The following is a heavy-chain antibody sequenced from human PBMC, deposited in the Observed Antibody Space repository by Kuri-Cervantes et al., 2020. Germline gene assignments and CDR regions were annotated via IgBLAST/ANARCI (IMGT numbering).Heavy chain of an antibody. D-gene: IGHD6-13*01. J-gene: IGHJ5*02. V-gene: IGHV4-34*01. CDR2: IYYSGNT. CDR1: GGSFSGYY. CDR3: ARCKRGIAAARPDRMWIDP. Sequence: SETLSLTCAVYGGSFSGYYWSWIRQPPGKGLEWIGSIYYSGNTNYNPSLKSRVTISVDTSKNQFSLKVSSVTAADTAVYYCARCKRGIAAARPDRMWIDPWGQGTLVTVSS.